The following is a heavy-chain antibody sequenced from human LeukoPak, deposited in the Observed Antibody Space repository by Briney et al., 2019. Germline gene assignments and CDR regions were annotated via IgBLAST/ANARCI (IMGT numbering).Heavy chain of an antibody. CDR1: GGTFSSYA. D-gene: IGHD3-22*01. V-gene: IGHV1-69*05. CDR2: IIPIFGTA. CDR3: AGEQYYYDSSGYPKYFDY. J-gene: IGHJ4*02. Sequence: SVKVSCKASGGTFSSYAISWVRQAPGQGLEWMGRIIPIFGTANYAQKFQGRVTITTDESTSTAYMELSSLRSEDTAVYYCAGEQYYYDSSGYPKYFDYWGQGALVTVSS.